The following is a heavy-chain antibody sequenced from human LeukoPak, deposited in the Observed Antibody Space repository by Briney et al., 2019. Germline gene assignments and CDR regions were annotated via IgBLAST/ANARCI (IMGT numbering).Heavy chain of an antibody. CDR1: GFTFSNHA. CDR3: AKNVVVKRYIDF. Sequence: SGGSLRLSCAASGFTFSNHAMSWVRQAPGKGLQWVAVISGGGRTTEYEDIVKGRFTISRDNSKNTLSLQMNSLTVEDTAIYFCAKNVVVKRYIDFWGQGTLVTVSS. D-gene: IGHD2-15*01. J-gene: IGHJ4*02. V-gene: IGHV3-23*01. CDR2: ISGGGRTT.